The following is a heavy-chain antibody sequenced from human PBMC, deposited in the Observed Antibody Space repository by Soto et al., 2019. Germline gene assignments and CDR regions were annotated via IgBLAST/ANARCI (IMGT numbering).Heavy chain of an antibody. CDR2: ISSSSSYI. D-gene: IGHD4-17*01. V-gene: IGHV3-21*01. CDR1: GFTFSSYS. CDR3: ARVLDYGDYSFDY. Sequence: EVQLVESGGGLVKPGGSLRLSCAASGFTFSSYSMNWVRQAPGKGLEWVSSISSSSSYIYYADSVKGRFTISRDNAENSLYLQTNSLRAEDTAVYYCARVLDYGDYSFDYWGQGTLVTVSS. J-gene: IGHJ4*02.